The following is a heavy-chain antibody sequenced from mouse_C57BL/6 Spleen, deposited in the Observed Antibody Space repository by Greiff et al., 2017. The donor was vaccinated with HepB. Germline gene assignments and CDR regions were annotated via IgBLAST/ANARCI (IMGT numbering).Heavy chain of an antibody. CDR3: ARITTDAMDY. D-gene: IGHD1-1*01. CDR1: GYAFSSSW. V-gene: IGHV1-82*01. CDR2: IYPGVGDT. J-gene: IGHJ4*01. Sequence: QVQLQQSGPELVKPGASVKISCKASGYAFSSSWMNWVKQRPGKGLEWIGRIYPGVGDTNYNGKFKGKATLTADKSSSTAYMQLSSLTSEDSAVYFCARITTDAMDYWGQGTSVTVSS.